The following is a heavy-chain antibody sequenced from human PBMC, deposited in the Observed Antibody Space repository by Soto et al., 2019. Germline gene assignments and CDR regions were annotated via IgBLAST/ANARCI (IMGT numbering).Heavy chain of an antibody. CDR3: ARRHTGAFLRYFDH. J-gene: IGHJ4*02. CDR2: IVPNIGTA. CDR1: GGTLTKFINYP. Sequence: QMHLVQSGAEVKKPGSSVKVSCKASGGTLTKFINYPINWVRHAPGQGLEWVGGIVPNIGTANYAQKFQGRVTITADKSPGTAYMELSSLIYEDTDFYYCARRHTGAFLRYFDHLGQGPLVNVSS. V-gene: IGHV1-69*06. D-gene: IGHD3-10*01.